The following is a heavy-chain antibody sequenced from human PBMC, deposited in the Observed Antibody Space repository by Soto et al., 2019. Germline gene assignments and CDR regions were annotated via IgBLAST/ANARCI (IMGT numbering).Heavy chain of an antibody. D-gene: IGHD5-12*01. V-gene: IGHV4-30-2*01. CDR3: AREEIVATIFDY. J-gene: IGHJ4*02. CDR1: GGSISSGGYS. CDR2: IYHSGST. Sequence: NPSETLSLTCAVSGGSISSGGYSWSWIRQPPGKGLEWIGYIYHSGSTYYNPSLKSRVTISVDRSKNQFSLKLSSVTAADTAVYYCAREEIVATIFDYWGQGTLVTVSS.